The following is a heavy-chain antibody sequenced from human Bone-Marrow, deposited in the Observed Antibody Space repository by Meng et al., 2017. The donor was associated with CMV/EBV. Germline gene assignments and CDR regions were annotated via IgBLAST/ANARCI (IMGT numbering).Heavy chain of an antibody. CDR3: ARYGLGDFAY. CDR1: GGSISSYY. J-gene: IGHJ4*02. Sequence: GPLRLSCTVSGGSISSYYWSWIRQLPGKGLEWIGYIYYSGSTNYNPSLKSRVTISVDTSKNQFSLKLSSVTAADTAVYYCARYGLGDFAYWGQGPRVTGYS. CDR2: IYYSGST. V-gene: IGHV4-59*01. D-gene: IGHD3-16*01.